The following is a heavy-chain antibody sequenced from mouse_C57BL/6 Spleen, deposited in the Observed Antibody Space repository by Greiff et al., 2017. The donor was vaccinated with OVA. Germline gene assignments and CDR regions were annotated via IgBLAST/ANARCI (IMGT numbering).Heavy chain of an antibody. Sequence: VQLKQSGPGLVQPSQSLSITCTVSGFSLTSYGVHWVRQSPGKGLEWLGVIWSGGSTDYNAAFISRLSISKDNSKSQVFFKMNSLQADDTAIYYCASYGSSSFFAYWGQGTLVTVSA. CDR1: GFSLTSYG. V-gene: IGHV2-2*01. J-gene: IGHJ3*01. CDR3: ASYGSSSFFAY. CDR2: IWSGGST. D-gene: IGHD1-1*01.